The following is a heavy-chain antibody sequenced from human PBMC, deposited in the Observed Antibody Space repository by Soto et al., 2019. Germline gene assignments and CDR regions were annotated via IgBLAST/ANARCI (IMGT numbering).Heavy chain of an antibody. D-gene: IGHD1-20*01. V-gene: IGHV4-59*01. CDR1: GGSIYTYY. CDR3: AREQYNWKI. J-gene: IGHJ4*02. CDR2: ISDGGST. Sequence: SETLSLTCNVSGGSIYTYYWNWIRQSPGKGLEWIGYISDGGSTNYNPSLKSRVTISEDASKNQVSLRLTSVTAADTAVYFCAREQYNWKIWGQGTLVTVSS.